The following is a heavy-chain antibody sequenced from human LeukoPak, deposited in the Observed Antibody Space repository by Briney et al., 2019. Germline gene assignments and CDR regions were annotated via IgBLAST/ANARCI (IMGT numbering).Heavy chain of an antibody. V-gene: IGHV4-34*01. D-gene: IGHD3-10*01. Sequence: SSETLSLTCAVYGGSFSGYYWSWIRQPPGKGLERIGEINHSGSTNYNPSLKSRVTISVDTSKNQFSLKLSSVTAADTAVYYCARDAITMVRGVIITGNFDYWGQGTLVTVSS. CDR3: ARDAITMVRGVIITGNFDY. CDR1: GGSFSGYY. CDR2: INHSGST. J-gene: IGHJ4*02.